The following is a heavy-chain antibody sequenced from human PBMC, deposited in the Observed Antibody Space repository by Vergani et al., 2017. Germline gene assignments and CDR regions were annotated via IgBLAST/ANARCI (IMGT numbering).Heavy chain of an antibody. V-gene: IGHV4-59*01. J-gene: IGHJ5*02. CDR1: GGSISSYY. Sequence: QVQLQESGPGLVKPSETLSLTCTVSGGSISSYYRSWIRQPPGKGLEWIGYIYYSGSTNYNPPLKSRVTISVDTSKNQFSLKLSSVTAADTAVYYCGRFSIQDWFDPWGQGTLVTVSS. CDR2: IYYSGST. D-gene: IGHD3-3*01. CDR3: GRFSIQDWFDP.